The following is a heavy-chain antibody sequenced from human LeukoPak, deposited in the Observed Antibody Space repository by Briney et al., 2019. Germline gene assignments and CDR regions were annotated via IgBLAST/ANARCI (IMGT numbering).Heavy chain of an antibody. CDR3: ARPEDISGDPGY. CDR1: GFTFSSYG. Sequence: GGSLRLSCAASGFTFSSYGMHWVRQAPGKGLEWVAVMSYDGGDKYYADSVKGRFTLSRDNSKNTLYLQMNSLRAEDTAVYYCARPEDISGDPGYWGQGTLVTVSS. D-gene: IGHD4-17*01. V-gene: IGHV3-30*03. CDR2: MSYDGGDK. J-gene: IGHJ4*02.